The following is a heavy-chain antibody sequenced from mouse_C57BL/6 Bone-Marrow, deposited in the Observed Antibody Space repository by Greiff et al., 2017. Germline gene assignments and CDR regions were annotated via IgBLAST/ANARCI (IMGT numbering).Heavy chain of an antibody. CDR3: AGTEDY. Sequence: VQLQQSGAELVRPGTSVKLSCKASGYTFTSYWMHWVKQRPGQGLEWIGVIDPSDSYTNYNQKFKGKATLTVDTSSSTAYMQLSSLTSEDSAVYYCAGTEDYWGQGTTLTVSS. V-gene: IGHV1-59*01. CDR1: GYTFTSYW. D-gene: IGHD3-3*01. CDR2: IDPSDSYT. J-gene: IGHJ2*01.